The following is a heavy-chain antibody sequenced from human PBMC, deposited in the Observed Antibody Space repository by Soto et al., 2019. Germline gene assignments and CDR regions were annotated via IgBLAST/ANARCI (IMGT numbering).Heavy chain of an antibody. V-gene: IGHV1-18*01. Sequence: ASVKVSCKASGYTFTSYGISWVRQAPGQGLEGMGWISAYNGNTNYAQKLQGRVTTTTDTSTSTAYMELRSLRSDDTAVYYCARGHCTGGSGNWYYDCDMDDWGKGITVTVSS. CDR1: GYTFTSYG. D-gene: IGHD2-15*01. CDR3: ARGHCTGGSGNWYYDCDMDD. CDR2: ISAYNGNT. J-gene: IGHJ6*03.